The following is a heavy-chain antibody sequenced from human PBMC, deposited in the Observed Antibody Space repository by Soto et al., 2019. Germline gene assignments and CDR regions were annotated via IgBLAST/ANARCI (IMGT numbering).Heavy chain of an antibody. Sequence: SETLSLTCTVSVGSISSYFYIWVRQPPGKGLEWIGSVYYTGTTDYNPSLKSRVTIPVDTSKTQFSLNLRSVTAADTAVYYCARDLAAVPRAFDYWGRGTLVTVLL. CDR2: VYYTGTT. V-gene: IGHV4-59*01. CDR3: ARDLAAVPRAFDY. D-gene: IGHD6-13*01. J-gene: IGHJ4*02. CDR1: VGSISSYF.